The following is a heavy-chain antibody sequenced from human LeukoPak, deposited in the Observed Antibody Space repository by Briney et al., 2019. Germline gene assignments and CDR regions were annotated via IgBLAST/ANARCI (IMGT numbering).Heavy chain of an antibody. Sequence: GASVKVSCKASGYTFTSYAMHWVRQAPGQGLEWMGWINAGNGNTKYSQKFQGRVTITRDTSASTAYMELSSLRSEDTAVYYCARNEGLEGSGSSVHAFDIWGQGTMVTVSS. V-gene: IGHV1-3*01. D-gene: IGHD3-10*01. CDR1: GYTFTSYA. CDR3: ARNEGLEGSGSSVHAFDI. J-gene: IGHJ3*02. CDR2: INAGNGNT.